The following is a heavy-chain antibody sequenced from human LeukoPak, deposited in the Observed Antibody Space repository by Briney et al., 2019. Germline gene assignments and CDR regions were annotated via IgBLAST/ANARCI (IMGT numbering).Heavy chain of an antibody. CDR1: GFTFSSHA. Sequence: GGSLRLSCAASGFTFSSHAMSWVRQAPGKGLEWVSAISGSGGSTYYADSVKGRFTISRDNSEKTLYLQMDSLRAEDTAVYYCARDQDGNWGQGTLVTVSS. D-gene: IGHD1-14*01. J-gene: IGHJ4*02. V-gene: IGHV3-23*01. CDR3: ARDQDGN. CDR2: ISGSGGST.